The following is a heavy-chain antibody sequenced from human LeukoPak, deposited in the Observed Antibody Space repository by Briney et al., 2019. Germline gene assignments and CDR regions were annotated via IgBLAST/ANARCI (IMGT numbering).Heavy chain of an antibody. CDR3: ARAWSDEYYYYYMDV. CDR1: GGSISSYY. J-gene: IGHJ6*03. CDR2: IYYSGST. Sequence: SETLSLTCTVSGGSISSYYWSWIRQPPGKGLEWIGYIYYSGSTNYNPSLKSRVTISVDTSKNQFSLKLSSVTAADTAVYYCARAWSDEYYYYYMDVWGKGTTVTVSS. V-gene: IGHV4-59*12.